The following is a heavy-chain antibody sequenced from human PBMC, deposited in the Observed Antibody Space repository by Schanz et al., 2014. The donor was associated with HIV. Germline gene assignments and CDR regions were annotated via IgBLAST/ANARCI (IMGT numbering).Heavy chain of an antibody. CDR2: IKEDGSEK. J-gene: IGHJ6*02. CDR1: GFTFSTND. D-gene: IGHD3-16*01. V-gene: IGHV3-7*01. CDR3: ARDGGEV. Sequence: VQLVESGGGVVQPGKSLRLSCAASGFTFSTNDMHWVRQLPGKGLEWVANIKEDGSEKYHADSVKGRFTISRDNAKNSLFLQMESLRAEDTAVYYCARDGGEVWGQGTTVTVSS.